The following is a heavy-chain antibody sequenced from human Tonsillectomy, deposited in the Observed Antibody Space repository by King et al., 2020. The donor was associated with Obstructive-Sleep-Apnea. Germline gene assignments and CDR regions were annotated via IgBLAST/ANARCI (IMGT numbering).Heavy chain of an antibody. CDR1: GFSLSPPGVG. D-gene: IGHD3-3*01. CDR3: AHITMSPDYYDMDV. V-gene: IGHV2-5*02. CDR2: IYWDDDK. Sequence: TLKESGPTLVKPPQTLTLTCTFSGFSLSPPGVGVGWIRQPLGKAPEWLALIYWDDDKRYSTSLKSRLTITKDISKNQVGLKMTNMDPVDTATYYCAHITMSPDYYDMDVWGQGTTVTVSS. J-gene: IGHJ6*02.